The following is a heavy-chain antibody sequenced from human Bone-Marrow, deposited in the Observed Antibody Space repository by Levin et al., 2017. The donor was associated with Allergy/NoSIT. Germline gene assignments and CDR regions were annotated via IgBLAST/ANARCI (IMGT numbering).Heavy chain of an antibody. CDR2: IYHRDIV. CDR3: ARDRRSAWGNFDF. Sequence: KASETLSLTCAVQDETLTDYSWTWIRQSPGRGLEWIGSIYHRDIVYYNPSFEGRVHISVDASKNQFSLTLNSVTVADTAMYYCARDRRSAWGNFDFWGQGVLVSVSS. J-gene: IGHJ4*02. CDR1: DETLTDYS. D-gene: IGHD7-27*01. V-gene: IGHV4-38-2*02.